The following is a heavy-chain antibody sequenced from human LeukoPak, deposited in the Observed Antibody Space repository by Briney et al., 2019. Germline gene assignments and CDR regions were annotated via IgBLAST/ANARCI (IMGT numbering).Heavy chain of an antibody. J-gene: IGHJ6*04. D-gene: IGHD4-17*01. CDR3: ANGDHGSCMDV. CDR2: IYYRGST. Sequence: PSETLSLTCTVSGGSISSSSYYWGWIRQPPGKGLEWIGSIYYRGSTYYNPSLKSRVTISVDTSKNQFSLKLSSVTAADTAVYYCANGDHGSCMDVWGKGTTVTVSS. CDR1: GGSISSSSYY. V-gene: IGHV4-39*07.